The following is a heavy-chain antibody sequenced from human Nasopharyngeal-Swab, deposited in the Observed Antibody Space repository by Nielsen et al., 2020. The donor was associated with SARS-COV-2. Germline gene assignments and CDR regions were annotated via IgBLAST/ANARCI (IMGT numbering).Heavy chain of an antibody. CDR1: GVSISSGGYY. Sequence: SETLSLTCTVSGVSISSGGYYWSWIRQHPGKGLEWIGYIYYSGSTYYNPSLKRRVTISVDTSKNQFSLKLSSVTAADTAVYYCARAGDFWSGWSANYYMDVWGKGTTVTVSS. V-gene: IGHV4-31*03. CDR3: ARAGDFWSGWSANYYMDV. J-gene: IGHJ6*03. CDR2: IYYSGST. D-gene: IGHD3-3*01.